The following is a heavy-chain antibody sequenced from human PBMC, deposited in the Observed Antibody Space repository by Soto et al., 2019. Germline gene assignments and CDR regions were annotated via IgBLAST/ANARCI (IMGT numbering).Heavy chain of an antibody. J-gene: IGHJ4*02. CDR1: GYTFTSYG. Sequence: ASVKVSCKASGYTFTSYGISWVRQAPGQGLEWMGWISAYNGNTNYAQKLQGRVTMTTDTSTSTAYMELRSPRSDDTAVYYCARDSAVDTATDYWGQGTLVTVSS. D-gene: IGHD2-2*01. V-gene: IGHV1-18*01. CDR3: ARDSAVDTATDY. CDR2: ISAYNGNT.